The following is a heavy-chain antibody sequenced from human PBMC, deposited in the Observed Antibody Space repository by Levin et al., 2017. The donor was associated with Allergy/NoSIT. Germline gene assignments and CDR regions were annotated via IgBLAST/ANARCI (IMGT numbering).Heavy chain of an antibody. V-gene: IGHV1-24*01. Sequence: ASVKVSCKVSGYTLSELSLQWVRQAPGKGLEWVGGFDPEDDETVYAQKLQGRVTLTEDTSTDTAYMELSSLRSEDTAVYYCKTQYCSSSSCLGLRGHYYYGMDVWGQGTTVTVSS. J-gene: IGHJ6*02. CDR2: FDPEDDET. D-gene: IGHD2-15*01. CDR3: KTQYCSSSSCLGLRGHYYYGMDV. CDR1: GYTLSELS.